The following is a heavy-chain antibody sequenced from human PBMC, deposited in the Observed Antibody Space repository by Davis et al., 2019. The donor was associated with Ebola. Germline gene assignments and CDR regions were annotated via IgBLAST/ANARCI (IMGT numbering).Heavy chain of an antibody. J-gene: IGHJ6*02. D-gene: IGHD3-22*01. Sequence: PGGSLRLSCAASGFTFSNAWMNWVRQAPGKGLEWVGRIKSKTDGETTDYAAPVKGRFTISRDDSKNTLYLQMNSLKTEDTAVYYCTTRLYYDSSGYPFDGMDVWGQGTTVTVSS. CDR1: GFTFSNAW. CDR3: TTRLYYDSSGYPFDGMDV. V-gene: IGHV3-15*07. CDR2: IKSKTDGETT.